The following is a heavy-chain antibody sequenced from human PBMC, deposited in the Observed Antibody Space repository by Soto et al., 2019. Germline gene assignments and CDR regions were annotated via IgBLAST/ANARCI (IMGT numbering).Heavy chain of an antibody. V-gene: IGHV4-59*08. J-gene: IGHJ2*01. CDR1: GGSISSYY. CDR2: IYYSGST. Sequence: QVQLQESGPGLVKPSETLSLTCTVSGGSISSYYWSWIRQPPGKGLEWIGYIYYSGSTNYNPSLKSRVIISVDTSKNQFSLKLSSVTAADTAVYYCVRYNWYFDLWGRGTLVTVSS. CDR3: VRYNWYFDL.